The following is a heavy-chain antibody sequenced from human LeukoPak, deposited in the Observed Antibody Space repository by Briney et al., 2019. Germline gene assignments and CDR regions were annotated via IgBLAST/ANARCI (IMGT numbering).Heavy chain of an antibody. V-gene: IGHV3-53*01. J-gene: IGHJ3*01. Sequence: GGSLRLSCAASGFSVRTNYMSWVRQAPGKGLEWVSVIYSGGTIRYADSVKGRFTISRDNSRDTLHLQMNSLRVDDTSGYNCVXXXXHXXXXDSSGYYGXAFDVWGQGTVVTVSS. CDR2: IYSGGTI. CDR3: VXXXXHXXXXDSSGYYGXAFDV. CDR1: GFSVRTNY. D-gene: IGHD3-22*01.